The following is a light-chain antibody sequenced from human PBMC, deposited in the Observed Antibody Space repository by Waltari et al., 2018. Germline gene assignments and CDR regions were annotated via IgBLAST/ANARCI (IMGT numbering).Light chain of an antibody. V-gene: IGKV3-20*01. CDR3: QQYDISPLT. Sequence: EIVLTQSAGTLSLSPGEGATISCRTSQTIRTTYLAWYQQKPGQAPTLLIYGTFSRATGIPDRFTGSGSGTDFSLTISSLEPEDFATYYCQQYDISPLTFGGGTKVEIK. CDR1: QTIRTTY. J-gene: IGKJ4*01. CDR2: GTF.